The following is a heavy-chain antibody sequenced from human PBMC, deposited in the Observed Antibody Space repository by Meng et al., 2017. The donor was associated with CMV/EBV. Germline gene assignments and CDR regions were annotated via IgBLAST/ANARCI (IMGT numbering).Heavy chain of an antibody. CDR3: ASPPYFGVDYYYFDY. D-gene: IGHD3-3*01. CDR1: GGTFSSYA. V-gene: IGHV1-69*05. Sequence: SGGTFSSYAISWVRQAPGQGLEWMGGILPIFGTANYAQKFQGRVTITTDESTSTAYMELSSLRSEDTAVYYCASPPYFGVDYYYFDYWGQGTPVTVSS. CDR2: ILPIFGTA. J-gene: IGHJ4*02.